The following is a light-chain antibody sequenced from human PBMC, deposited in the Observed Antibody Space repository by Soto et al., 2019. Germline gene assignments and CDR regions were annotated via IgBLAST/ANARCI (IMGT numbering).Light chain of an antibody. CDR2: GNS. CDR3: QSYDSSLSVVV. J-gene: IGLJ2*01. CDR1: SSNIGAGYD. V-gene: IGLV1-40*01. Sequence: QLVLTQPPSVSGAPGQRVTISCTGSSSNIGAGYDVHWYQQLPGTAPKLLIYGNSNRPSGVPDRFSGSKSGTSASLAITGLQAVDEADYYCQSYDSSLSVVVFGGGTQLTVL.